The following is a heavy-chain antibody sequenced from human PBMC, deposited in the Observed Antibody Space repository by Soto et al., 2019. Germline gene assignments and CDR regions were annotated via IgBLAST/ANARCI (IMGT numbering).Heavy chain of an antibody. Sequence: QVQLVQSGAEVKKPGASVKVSCTASGYTFTSYGLSWVRQAPGQGLEWMGWISAYNGNTNYAQKLQGRVTMTTDTSTSTAYMELRSLRSDDTAVYYCARTNSVWGSYRPSRLDYWGQGTLVTVSS. V-gene: IGHV1-18*04. CDR1: GYTFTSYG. CDR3: ARTNSVWGSYRPSRLDY. CDR2: ISAYNGNT. D-gene: IGHD3-16*02. J-gene: IGHJ4*02.